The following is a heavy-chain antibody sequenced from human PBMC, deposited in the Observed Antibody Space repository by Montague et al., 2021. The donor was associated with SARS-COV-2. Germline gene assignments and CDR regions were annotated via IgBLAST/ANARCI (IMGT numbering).Heavy chain of an antibody. D-gene: IGHD3-22*01. CDR2: IYYSGNT. Sequence: SETLSLTCTVSGGSITSSSCYWSWLRQTPGQGLEWLVNIYYSGNTYYXPSLKSPITVSVYTSKNPFSLKLSSVTAAATAVYYCARHGETRIAMIGVGLGYFYSWGQGTLVTVSS. CDR3: ARHGETRIAMIGVGLGYFYS. CDR1: GGSITSSSCY. V-gene: IGHV4-39*01. J-gene: IGHJ4*02.